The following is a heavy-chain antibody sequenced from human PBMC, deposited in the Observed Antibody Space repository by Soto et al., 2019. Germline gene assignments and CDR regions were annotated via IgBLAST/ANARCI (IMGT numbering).Heavy chain of an antibody. Sequence: SETLSLTCTVSVDSLSNYFWTWIRQSPGKGLEWIGYVYKVGTTDYNPSLKSRVTISADTSKNQFSLKLYSVTAADTAVYYCVREGVSHRYYYYMDVWGKGTTVTVSS. CDR3: VREGVSHRYYYYMDV. CDR1: VDSLSNYF. V-gene: IGHV4-59*01. D-gene: IGHD2-8*01. J-gene: IGHJ6*03. CDR2: VYKVGTT.